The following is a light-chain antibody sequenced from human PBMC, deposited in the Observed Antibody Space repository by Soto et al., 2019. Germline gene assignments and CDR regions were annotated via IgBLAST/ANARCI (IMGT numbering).Light chain of an antibody. Sequence: EIVMTQSPATLSASPGERVTLSCRASQSVSVNLAWYQQNPGQAPRLLIYGASTRATGISARFSGSGSGTEFTLTISSLQSEDFAVYYCQHYNNWPPWTFGQGTKVEIK. V-gene: IGKV3-15*01. CDR3: QHYNNWPPWT. J-gene: IGKJ1*01. CDR2: GAS. CDR1: QSVSVN.